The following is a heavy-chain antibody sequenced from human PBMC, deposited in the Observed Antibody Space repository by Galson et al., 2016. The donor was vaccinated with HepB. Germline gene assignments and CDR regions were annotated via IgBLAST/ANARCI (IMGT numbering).Heavy chain of an antibody. V-gene: IGHV3-21*04. CDR3: ARTSYRECTGTHCVNFRYYYYFMDV. CDR2: ISLGSTYI. Sequence: SLRLSCAASGFSFSSYSMNWVRQAPGKGLEWVSSISLGSTYIDYVDSVKGRFTISRDNAKNSLYLQMNSLRAEDTAVYFCARTSYRECTGTHCVNFRYYYYFMDVWGKGTTVTVSS. D-gene: IGHD2-8*02. J-gene: IGHJ6*03. CDR1: GFSFSSYS.